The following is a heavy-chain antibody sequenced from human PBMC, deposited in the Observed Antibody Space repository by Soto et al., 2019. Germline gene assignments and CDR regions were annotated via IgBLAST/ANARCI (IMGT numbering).Heavy chain of an antibody. V-gene: IGHV4-34*01. J-gene: IGHJ4*02. CDR2: INHSGST. Sequence: QVQLQQWGAGLLKPSETLSLTCAVYGGSFSGYYWSWIRQPPGKGLEWIGEINHSGSTNYNPSLKSRVTISVDTSKNQFSLKLSSVTVADTAVYYCARRRSWYPHDYWGQGTLVTVSS. D-gene: IGHD6-13*01. CDR3: ARRRSWYPHDY. CDR1: GGSFSGYY.